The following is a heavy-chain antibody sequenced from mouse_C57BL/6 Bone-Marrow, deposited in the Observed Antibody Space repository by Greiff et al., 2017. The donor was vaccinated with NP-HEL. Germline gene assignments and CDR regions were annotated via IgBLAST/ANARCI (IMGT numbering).Heavy chain of an antibody. J-gene: IGHJ4*01. Sequence: EVQLVESGGGLVQPGGSLKLSCAASGFTFSDYGMAWVRQAPRKGPEWVAFISNLAYSIYYADTVTGRFTSSRENAKNTLYLEMSSLRSEDTAMYYCARTGGDYYAMDYWGQGTSVTVSS. CDR1: GFTFSDYG. CDR3: ARTGGDYYAMDY. V-gene: IGHV5-15*01. CDR2: ISNLAYSI.